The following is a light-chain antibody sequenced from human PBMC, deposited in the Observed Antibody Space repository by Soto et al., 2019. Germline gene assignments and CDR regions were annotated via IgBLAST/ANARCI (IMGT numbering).Light chain of an antibody. CDR1: SSDVGGYNF. CDR2: EVS. V-gene: IGLV2-8*01. CDR3: SSYAGSNIVV. Sequence: QSVLTQPPSASGSPGQSVTISCTGTSSDVGGYNFVSWYQQHPGKAPKLMIYEVSERPSGVPDRSSGSKSGNTASLTVSGLQAEDEADYYCSSYAGSNIVVFGGGTKVTVL. J-gene: IGLJ2*01.